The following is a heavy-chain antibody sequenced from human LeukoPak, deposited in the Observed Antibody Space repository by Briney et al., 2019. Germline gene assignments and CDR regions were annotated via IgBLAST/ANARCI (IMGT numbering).Heavy chain of an antibody. J-gene: IGHJ6*03. D-gene: IGHD6-13*01. CDR3: ARLHSIKQQLVSYYYYYYMDV. CDR2: IYYSGST. CDR1: GGSISSYY. Sequence: NPSETLSLTCTVSGGSISSYYWSWIRQPPGKGLEWIGYIYYSGSTNYNPSLKSRVTISVDTSKNQFSLKLSSVTAADTAVYYCARLHSIKQQLVSYYYYYYMDVWGKGTTVTISS. V-gene: IGHV4-59*12.